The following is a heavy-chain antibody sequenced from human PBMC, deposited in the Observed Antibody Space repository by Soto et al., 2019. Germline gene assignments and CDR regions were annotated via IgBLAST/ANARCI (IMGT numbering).Heavy chain of an antibody. Sequence: GESLKISCAASGFTFSSYAMSWVRQAPGKGLEWVSAISGSGGSTYYADSVKGRFTISRDNSKNTLYLQMNSLRAEDTAVYYCAKYSGATLIRRITMVRGVAQIDYWGQGTLVTVSS. D-gene: IGHD3-10*01. V-gene: IGHV3-23*01. CDR1: GFTFSSYA. CDR3: AKYSGATLIRRITMVRGVAQIDY. J-gene: IGHJ4*02. CDR2: ISGSGGST.